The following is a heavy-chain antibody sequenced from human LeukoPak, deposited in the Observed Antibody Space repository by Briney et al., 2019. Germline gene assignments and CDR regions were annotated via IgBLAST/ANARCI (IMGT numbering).Heavy chain of an antibody. Sequence: GGSLRLSCAASGFTFSDYYMTWIRQAPGKGLEWVSHITSTGATIYYADSVKGRFTIARDNAKNSLYLQMNSLRAEDTAVYFCARVLSSGYSPFDYWGQGILVTVSS. CDR2: ITSTGATI. CDR3: ARVLSSGYSPFDY. CDR1: GFTFSDYY. D-gene: IGHD3-22*01. V-gene: IGHV3-11*01. J-gene: IGHJ4*02.